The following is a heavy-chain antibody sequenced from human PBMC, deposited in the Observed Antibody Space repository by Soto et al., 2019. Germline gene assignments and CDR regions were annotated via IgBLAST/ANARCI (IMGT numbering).Heavy chain of an antibody. CDR3: AKELGAVAGTGTFDY. Sequence: GGSLRLSCAASGFTFSSYGMHWVRQAPGKGLEWVAVISYDGSNKYYADSVKGRFTISRDNSKNTLYLQMNSLRAEDTAVYYCAKELGAVAGTGTFDYWGQGTLVTVPQ. V-gene: IGHV3-30*18. CDR2: ISYDGSNK. J-gene: IGHJ4*02. CDR1: GFTFSSYG. D-gene: IGHD6-19*01.